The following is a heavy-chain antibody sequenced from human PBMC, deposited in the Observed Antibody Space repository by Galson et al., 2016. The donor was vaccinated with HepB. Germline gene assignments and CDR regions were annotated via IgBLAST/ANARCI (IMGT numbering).Heavy chain of an antibody. D-gene: IGHD3-10*01. CDR3: TREAVMVSGFCW. J-gene: IGHJ6*02. Sequence: SVKVSCKASGYTFTSYLMHWVRQAPGQRLEWMGWINDGNGKTKYSQKFKGRVTITRDTSESTAYMELSSLRSEDTAVYYCTREAVMVSGFCWWGQGTTVTVSS. CDR1: GYTFTSYL. CDR2: INDGNGKT. V-gene: IGHV1-3*01.